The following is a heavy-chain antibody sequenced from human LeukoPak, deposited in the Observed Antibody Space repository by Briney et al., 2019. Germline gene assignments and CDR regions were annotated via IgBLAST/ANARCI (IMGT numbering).Heavy chain of an antibody. D-gene: IGHD3-9*01. Sequence: GESLKISCKGSGYSFTSYWIGWVRQMPGKGLEWMGIIYPGDSDTRYSPSFQGQVTISADKSISTAYLQWSSLKASDTAMYYCARGGAPVVLRYFDPRKNYFDYWGQGTLVTVSS. CDR3: ARGGAPVVLRYFDPRKNYFDY. CDR2: IYPGDSDT. V-gene: IGHV5-51*01. J-gene: IGHJ4*02. CDR1: GYSFTSYW.